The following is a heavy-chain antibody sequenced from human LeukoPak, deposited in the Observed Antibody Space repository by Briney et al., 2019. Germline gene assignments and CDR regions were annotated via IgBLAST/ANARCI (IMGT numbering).Heavy chain of an antibody. CDR1: GFTFSSYA. D-gene: IGHD3-9*01. V-gene: IGHV3-30-3*01. Sequence: TGGSLRLSCAASGFTFSSYAMHWVRQAPGKGLEWVAVISYDGSNKYYADSVKGRFTISRDNSKNTLYLQMNSLRAEDTAVYYCARDCGRYFDWLPYWGQGTLVTVSS. J-gene: IGHJ4*02. CDR2: ISYDGSNK. CDR3: ARDCGRYFDWLPY.